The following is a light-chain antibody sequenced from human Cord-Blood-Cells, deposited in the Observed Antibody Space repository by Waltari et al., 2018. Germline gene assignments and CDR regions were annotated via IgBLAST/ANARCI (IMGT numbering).Light chain of an antibody. CDR3: QQRSNWPRT. Sequence: EIVLTQSPATLSLSPGERATLSCRASQSVSSDLAWYQQKPGQAPRLLIYDAANRATGIPARFSGSGSGTDFTLTISSLEPEDFAGYYCQQRSNWPRTFGQGTKVEIK. V-gene: IGKV3-11*01. J-gene: IGKJ1*01. CDR1: QSVSSD. CDR2: DAA.